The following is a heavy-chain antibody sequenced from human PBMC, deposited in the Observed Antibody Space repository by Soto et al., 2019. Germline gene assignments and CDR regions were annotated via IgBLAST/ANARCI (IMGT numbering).Heavy chain of an antibody. Sequence: QVQLVQSGAEVKKPGASVKVSCKASGYTFTGYYMHWVRQAPGQGLEWMGWINPNSGGTNYAQKFQGWVTMTRDTSISTAYMELSRLRSDDTAVYYCAREEHCSSTSCYMRSWFDPWGQGTLVTVSS. CDR2: INPNSGGT. J-gene: IGHJ5*02. CDR1: GYTFTGYY. CDR3: AREEHCSSTSCYMRSWFDP. D-gene: IGHD2-2*02. V-gene: IGHV1-2*04.